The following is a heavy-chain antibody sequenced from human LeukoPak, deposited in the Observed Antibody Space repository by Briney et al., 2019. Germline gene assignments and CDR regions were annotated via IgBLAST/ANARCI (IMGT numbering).Heavy chain of an antibody. V-gene: IGHV3-21*01. CDR1: GFTFSDCD. Sequence: GGSLRLSCTASGFTFSDCDMSWIRQAPGKGLEWVSSISYRSSPIYYADSVKGRFTISRDNAKNSLYLQMDSLRAGDTAVYYCARAYPPLRTAAAGDQWGQGTLVTVSS. CDR2: ISYRSSPI. D-gene: IGHD6-13*01. J-gene: IGHJ4*02. CDR3: ARAYPPLRTAAAGDQ.